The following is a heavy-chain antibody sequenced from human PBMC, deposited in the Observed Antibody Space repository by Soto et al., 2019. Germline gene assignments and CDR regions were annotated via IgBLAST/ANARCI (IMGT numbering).Heavy chain of an antibody. CDR1: GGTLSSFINYP. CDR2: IVPNVGTV. Sequence: QMQLVQSGAEVKKPGSSVKVSCKASGGTLSSFINYPINWVRQAPGQGLEWMGGIVPNVGTVNYAQKFKGRVTITADKSTGTAYMEVSSLGSEDTALYYCARRDTSGFLRYFDNWGQGTLVTVSS. J-gene: IGHJ4*02. V-gene: IGHV1-69*06. CDR3: ARRDTSGFLRYFDN. D-gene: IGHD3-3*01.